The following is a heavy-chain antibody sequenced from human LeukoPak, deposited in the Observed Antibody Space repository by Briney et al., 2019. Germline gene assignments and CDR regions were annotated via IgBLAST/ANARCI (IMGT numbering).Heavy chain of an antibody. V-gene: IGHV3-33*01. CDR3: ARDYGDYFDY. J-gene: IGHJ4*02. D-gene: IGHD4-17*01. CDR2: IWYDGSNK. CDR1: GFTFSSYG. Sequence: PGRSLRLSCAASGFTFSSYGMHWVRQAPGKGLEWVAVIWYDGSNKYYADSVKGRFTIYRDNSKNTLYLQMNSLRAEDTAVYYCARDYGDYFDYWGQGTLVTVSS.